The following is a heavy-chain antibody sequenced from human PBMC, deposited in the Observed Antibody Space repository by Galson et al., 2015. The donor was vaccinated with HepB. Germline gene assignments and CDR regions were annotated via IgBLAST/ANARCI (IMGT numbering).Heavy chain of an antibody. Sequence: SLRLSCAASGFTFSSYSMNWVRQAPGKGLEWVSSISSSSSYIYYADSVKGRFTISRDNAKNSLYLQMNSLRAEDTAVYYCARAIGYSSPPTAEDYFDYWGQGTLVTVSS. CDR2: ISSSSSYI. D-gene: IGHD5-24*01. CDR1: GFTFSSYS. CDR3: ARAIGYSSPPTAEDYFDY. V-gene: IGHV3-21*01. J-gene: IGHJ4*02.